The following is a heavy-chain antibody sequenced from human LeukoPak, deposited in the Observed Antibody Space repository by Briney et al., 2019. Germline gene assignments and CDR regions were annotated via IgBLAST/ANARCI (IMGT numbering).Heavy chain of an antibody. J-gene: IGHJ4*02. CDR2: ISGSGGST. V-gene: IGHV3-23*01. Sequence: GGSLRLSCAASGFTFSSYAMSWVRQAPGKGLEWVSAISGSGGSTYYADSVKGRFTISRDNSKNTLYLQMNSLRAEDTAVYYCARDFWSGFYLDYWGQGTLVTVSS. D-gene: IGHD3-3*01. CDR1: GFTFSSYA. CDR3: ARDFWSGFYLDY.